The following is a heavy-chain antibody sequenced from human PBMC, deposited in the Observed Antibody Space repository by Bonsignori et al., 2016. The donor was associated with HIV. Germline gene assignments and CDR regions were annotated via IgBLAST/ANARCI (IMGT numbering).Heavy chain of an antibody. CDR2: MNPNTGNA. V-gene: IGHV1-8*01. J-gene: IGHJ4*03. D-gene: IGHD3-10*01. Sequence: WVRQAPGQGLEWMGWMNPNTGNADLAQKFHGRVTMTRDTSITIAYLSLSNLTSDDTAVYYCARGRSPYFQGSGSYFEFVGQGTLVTVSS. CDR3: ARGRSPYFQGSGSYFEF.